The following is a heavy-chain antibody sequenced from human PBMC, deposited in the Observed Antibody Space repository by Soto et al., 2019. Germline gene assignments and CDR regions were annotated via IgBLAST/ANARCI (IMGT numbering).Heavy chain of an antibody. V-gene: IGHV3-23*01. Sequence: PVGSLRLSCAASGFTFSSYSMSWVHQAPGKGLEWVSGFRSGGDDGTTHYADSVKGRFTISRDNSKNTLFLQMDSLRAEDTAIYYCAKKVNSGPGSQYFDYWGQGTLVTVSS. CDR1: GFTFSSYS. CDR2: FRSGGDDGTT. D-gene: IGHD3-10*01. CDR3: AKKVNSGPGSQYFDY. J-gene: IGHJ4*02.